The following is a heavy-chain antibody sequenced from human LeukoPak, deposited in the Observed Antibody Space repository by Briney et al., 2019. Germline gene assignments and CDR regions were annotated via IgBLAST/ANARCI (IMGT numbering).Heavy chain of an antibody. CDR1: GGSISSYY. CDR3: AREEQWLFDP. J-gene: IGHJ5*02. D-gene: IGHD6-19*01. Sequence: SETLSLTCTVSGGSISSYYWSWIRQPAGKGREWIGRIYTSGSTYYNPSLKSRVTISVDTSKNQFSLKLSSVTAADTAVYYCAREEQWLFDPWGQGTLVTVSS. V-gene: IGHV4-4*07. CDR2: IYTSGST.